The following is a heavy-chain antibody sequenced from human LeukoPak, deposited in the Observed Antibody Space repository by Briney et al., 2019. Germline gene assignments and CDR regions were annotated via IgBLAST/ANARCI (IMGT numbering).Heavy chain of an antibody. Sequence: SQTLSLTCTVSGGSISTGDYYWSWIRQPPGKGLEWIGYIYYSGSTYYNPSLKSRVTISVDTSKNQFSLKLSSVTAADTAVYYCARGGGYVAYAGLVDYWGQETLVTVSP. J-gene: IGHJ4*02. CDR1: GGSISTGDYY. CDR3: ARGGGYVAYAGLVDY. D-gene: IGHD4-17*01. V-gene: IGHV4-30-4*01. CDR2: IYYSGST.